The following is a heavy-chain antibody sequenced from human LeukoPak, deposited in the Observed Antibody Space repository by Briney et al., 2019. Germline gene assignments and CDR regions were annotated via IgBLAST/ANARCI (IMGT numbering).Heavy chain of an antibody. CDR2: ISGGGDHI. V-gene: IGHV3-23*01. J-gene: IGHJ4*02. Sequence: GGSLRLSCAASGFTFSNFVMNWVRQAPGKGLEWVATISGGGDHIYYTDSVKGRFTISRDNSKNSLSLQMNSLRAEDTAVYYCAKDLTGELSLRRWGQGTLVTVSS. CDR1: GFTFSNFV. CDR3: AKDLTGELSLRR. D-gene: IGHD3-16*02.